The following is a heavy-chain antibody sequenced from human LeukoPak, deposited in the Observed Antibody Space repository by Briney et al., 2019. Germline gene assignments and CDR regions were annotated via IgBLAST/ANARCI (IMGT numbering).Heavy chain of an antibody. D-gene: IGHD2-2*01. CDR1: GFNFSNYA. CDR3: AKDRSSSTSCSNY. Sequence: GGSLRLSCAASGFNFSNYAMTWVRQAPGKGLEWVSVVTGSSRYTYYADSVKGRFTISRDNSKNILYLEMNSLRGEDTAIYYCAKDRSSSTSCSNYWGRGTLVTVSS. V-gene: IGHV3-23*01. CDR2: VTGSSRYT. J-gene: IGHJ4*02.